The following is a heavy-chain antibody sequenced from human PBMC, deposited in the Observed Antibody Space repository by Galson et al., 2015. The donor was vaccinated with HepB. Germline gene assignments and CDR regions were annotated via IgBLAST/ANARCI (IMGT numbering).Heavy chain of an antibody. CDR3: ARVSPRSSGPPDI. Sequence: SLRLSCAASGFTVSSNYMSWVRQAPGKGLEWVSVIYSGGSTYYADSVKGRFTISRDNSKNTLYLQMNSLRAEDTAVYYCARVSPRSSGPPDIWGQGTVVTVSS. V-gene: IGHV3-66*02. D-gene: IGHD3-22*01. J-gene: IGHJ3*02. CDR2: IYSGGST. CDR1: GFTVSSNY.